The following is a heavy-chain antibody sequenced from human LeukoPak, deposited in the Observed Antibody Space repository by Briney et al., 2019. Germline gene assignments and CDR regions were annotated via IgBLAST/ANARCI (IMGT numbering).Heavy chain of an antibody. CDR2: ISGSGGST. Sequence: PGGSLRLSCAASGFTFSSYAMSWVRQAPGKGLEWVSAISGSGGSTYYADSVKGRFTISRDNSKNTLYLQMNSLRAEDTAVYFCARALGYCGSASCYYFDYWGQGTLVTVSS. D-gene: IGHD2-2*01. J-gene: IGHJ4*02. V-gene: IGHV3-23*01. CDR3: ARALGYCGSASCYYFDY. CDR1: GFTFSSYA.